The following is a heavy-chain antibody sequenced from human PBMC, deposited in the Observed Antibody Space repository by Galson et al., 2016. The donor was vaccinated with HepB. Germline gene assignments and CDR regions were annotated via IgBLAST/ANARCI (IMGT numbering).Heavy chain of an antibody. CDR2: IYPGDSDT. CDR3: ARRWYYDFWSGYFTGWFDP. V-gene: IGHV5-51*01. J-gene: IGHJ5*02. Sequence: QSGAEVKKPGESLKISCTGSGYRFTNYWIAWVRQMPGKGLEWMGIIYPGDSDTRYSPSFQGQVTISADKSISTAYLQWSSLKASDTAMYYCARRWYYDFWSGYFTGWFDPWGQGTLVTVSS. CDR1: GYRFTNYW. D-gene: IGHD3-3*01.